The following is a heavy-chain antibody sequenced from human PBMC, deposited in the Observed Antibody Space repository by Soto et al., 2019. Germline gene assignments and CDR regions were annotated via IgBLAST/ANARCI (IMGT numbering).Heavy chain of an antibody. V-gene: IGHV3-11*01. D-gene: IGHD2-2*02. CDR2: ISSSGSTI. J-gene: IGHJ4*02. CDR3: ARERADIVVVPAAIMRAGGYYFDY. Sequence: GGSLRLSCAASGFTFSDYYMSWIRQAPGKGLEGVSYISSSGSTIYYADSVKGRFTISRDNAKNSLYLQMNSLRAEDTAVYYCARERADIVVVPAAIMRAGGYYFDYWGQGTLVTVSS. CDR1: GFTFSDYY.